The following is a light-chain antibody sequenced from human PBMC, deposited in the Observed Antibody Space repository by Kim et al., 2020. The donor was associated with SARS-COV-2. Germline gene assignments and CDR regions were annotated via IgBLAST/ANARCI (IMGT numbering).Light chain of an antibody. J-gene: IGLJ2*01. Sequence: SVSPGQTASITCSGDRLGGEYACWYQQKPGQSPVLVIYEDSKRPSGIPERFSGSSSGNTATLTISGTQALDEADYYCQAWDTRTAVFGGGTQLTVL. CDR3: QAWDTRTAV. CDR2: EDS. CDR1: RLGGEY. V-gene: IGLV3-1*01.